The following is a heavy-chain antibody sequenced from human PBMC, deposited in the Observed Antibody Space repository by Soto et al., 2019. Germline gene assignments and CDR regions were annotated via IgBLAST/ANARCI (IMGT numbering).Heavy chain of an antibody. J-gene: IGHJ4*02. Sequence: SETLSLTCTVSGGSISSSSYYWGWIRQPPGKGLEWIGSIYYSGSTYYNPSLKSRVTISVDTSKNQFSLKLSSVTAADTAVYYCASLAPQEYSSGWSPFDYWGQGTLVTVSS. D-gene: IGHD6-19*01. V-gene: IGHV4-39*01. CDR1: GGSISSSSYY. CDR3: ASLAPQEYSSGWSPFDY. CDR2: IYYSGST.